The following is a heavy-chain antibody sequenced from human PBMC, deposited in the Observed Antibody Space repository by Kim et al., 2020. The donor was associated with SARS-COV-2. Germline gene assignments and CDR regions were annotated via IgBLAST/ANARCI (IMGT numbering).Heavy chain of an antibody. CDR2: KANNYAT. D-gene: IGHD3-9*01. CDR3: PTATDK. J-gene: IGHJ4*02. V-gene: IGHV3-73*01. Sequence: KANNYATEYPASMQGRFTISRDDSKNTAYLQMDSLKTEDTAVYYCPTATDKWGQGTLVTVSS.